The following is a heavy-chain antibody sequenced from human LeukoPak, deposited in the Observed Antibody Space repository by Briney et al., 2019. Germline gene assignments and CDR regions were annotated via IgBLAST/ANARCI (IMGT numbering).Heavy chain of an antibody. CDR3: ARDYGGSSPFDY. J-gene: IGHJ4*02. CDR1: VFTFSTYN. V-gene: IGHV3-21*06. D-gene: IGHD4-23*01. Sequence: PGGSLRLSCAASVFTFSTYNMNWVRQAPGKGLEWVSSITSSSRYTFYADSVKGRFTISRDNAKNSLYLQMNSLRAEDTAIYYCARDYGGSSPFDYWGQGTLVTVSS. CDR2: ITSSSRYT.